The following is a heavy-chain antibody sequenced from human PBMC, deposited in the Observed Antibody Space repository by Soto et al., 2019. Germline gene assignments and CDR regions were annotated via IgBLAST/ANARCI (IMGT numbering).Heavy chain of an antibody. J-gene: IGHJ6*02. V-gene: IGHV3-48*02. Sequence: GGSLRLSCAASGFTFSSYSMNWVRQAPGKGLEWVSYISSSSSTIYYADSVKGRFTISRDNAKNSLYLQMNSLRDEDTAVYYCARALGQKWGYDWGFSHYYYYGMDVWGQGTTVTVSS. CDR1: GFTFSSYS. CDR3: ARALGQKWGYDWGFSHYYYYGMDV. CDR2: ISSSSSTI. D-gene: IGHD5-12*01.